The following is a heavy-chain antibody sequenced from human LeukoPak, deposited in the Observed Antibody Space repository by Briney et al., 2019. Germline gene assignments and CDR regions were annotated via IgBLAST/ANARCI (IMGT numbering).Heavy chain of an antibody. D-gene: IGHD2-15*01. CDR3: ARGNIVVVVAATPGYFDY. J-gene: IGHJ4*02. CDR1: GGSFSGYY. V-gene: IGHV4-34*01. Sequence: SSETLSLTCAVYGGSFSGYYWSWIRQPPGKGLEWIGEINHSGSTNYNPSLKSRVTISVDTSKNQFSLKLSSVTAADTAVYYCARGNIVVVVAATPGYFDYWGQGTLVTVSS. CDR2: INHSGST.